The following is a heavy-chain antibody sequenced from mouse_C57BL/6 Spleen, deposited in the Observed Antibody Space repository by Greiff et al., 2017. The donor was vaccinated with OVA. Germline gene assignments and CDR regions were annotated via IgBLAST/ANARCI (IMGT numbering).Heavy chain of an antibody. CDR2: IYPRSGNT. J-gene: IGHJ4*01. V-gene: IGHV1-81*01. CDR3: ATYYYGSSSMDY. CDR1: GYTFTSYG. D-gene: IGHD1-1*01. Sequence: QVQLKQSGAELARPGASVKLSCKASGYTFTSYGISWVKQRTGQGLEWIGEIYPRSGNTYYNEKFKGKATLTADKSSSTAYMELRSLTSEDSAVYFCATYYYGSSSMDYWGQGTSVTVSS.